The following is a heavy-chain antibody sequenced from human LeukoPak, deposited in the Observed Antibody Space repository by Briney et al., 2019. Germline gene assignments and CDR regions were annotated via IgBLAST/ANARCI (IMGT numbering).Heavy chain of an antibody. CDR2: IYTSGST. CDR3: ARARNHAYYYGSGSFDP. CDR1: GGSISSYY. Sequence: SETLSLTCTVSGGSISSYYWSWIRQPPGKGLEWIGRIYTSGSTNYNPSLKSRVTMSVDTSRNQFSLKLSSVTAADTAVYYCARARNHAYYYGSGSFDPWGQGTLVTVSS. V-gene: IGHV4-4*07. J-gene: IGHJ5*02. D-gene: IGHD3-10*01.